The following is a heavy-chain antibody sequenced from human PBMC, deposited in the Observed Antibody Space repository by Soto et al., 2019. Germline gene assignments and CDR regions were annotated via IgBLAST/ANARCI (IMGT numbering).Heavy chain of an antibody. CDR2: TIPLFSTS. CDR3: ARAGGSPYYYYGMDV. D-gene: IGHD2-15*01. J-gene: IGHJ6*02. V-gene: IGHV1-69*06. CDR1: AGTFNNYA. Sequence: QEQLVQSGPEVKKPGSSVTVSCKASAGTFNNYAMCWVRQAPGQGLEWMGGTIPLFSTSSYAQKFQGRVTITADKSTSTVYMEMRNLKSEDTALYYCARAGGSPYYYYGMDVWGQGTTVTVS.